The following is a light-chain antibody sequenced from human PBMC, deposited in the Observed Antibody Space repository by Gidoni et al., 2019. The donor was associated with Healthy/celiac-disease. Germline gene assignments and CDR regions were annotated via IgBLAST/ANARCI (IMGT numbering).Light chain of an antibody. V-gene: IGLV2-11*01. CDR3: CSYAGSYTFWV. J-gene: IGLJ3*02. CDR1: SSDVGGYNY. CDR2: DVS. Sequence: QSALTQPRSVSGSPGQSVTTSCTGTSSDVGGYNYASWYQQHPGKAPKLIIYDVSKLPSGVPYRFAGSTSGNTASLTIPGLQAEDEADYYCCSYAGSYTFWVFGGGTKLXVX.